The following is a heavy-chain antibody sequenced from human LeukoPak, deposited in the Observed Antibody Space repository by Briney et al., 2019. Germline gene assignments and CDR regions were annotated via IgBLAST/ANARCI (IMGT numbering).Heavy chain of an antibody. V-gene: IGHV3-23*01. J-gene: IGHJ6*02. CDR1: GFTFSSYA. CDR3: ARRSYGMDV. CDR2: ISGSGGST. Sequence: GGSLRLSCAASGFTFSSYAMSWVRQAPGKGLEWVSAISGSGGSTYYADSVKGRFTISRDNAKNSLYLQMNSLRAEDTAVYYCARRSYGMDVWGQGTTVTVSS.